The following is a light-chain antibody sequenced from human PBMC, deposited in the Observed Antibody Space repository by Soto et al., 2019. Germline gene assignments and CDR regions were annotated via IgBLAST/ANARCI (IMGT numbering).Light chain of an antibody. CDR1: QAISTW. CDR2: AAS. Sequence: DIQMTQSPSSVSASVGDRVTITCRASQAISTWLACYQQKPGKAPKLLIYAASNLQTGITSRFVGSRSWTDLTITIRILQPEDFNTYHYQRANSFPRTFGQGTTVQIK. J-gene: IGKJ1*01. V-gene: IGKV1D-12*01. CDR3: QRANSFPRT.